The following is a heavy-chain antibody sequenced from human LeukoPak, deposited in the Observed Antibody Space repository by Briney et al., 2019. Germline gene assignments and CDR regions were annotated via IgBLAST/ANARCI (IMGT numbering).Heavy chain of an antibody. V-gene: IGHV4-39*01. D-gene: IGHD1-26*01. CDR3: ARPFSGSWGGFDY. Sequence: SETLSLTCTVSGGSISSSSYYWGWIRQPPGKGLEWIGSIYYSGSTYYNPSLKSRVTISVDTSNNQFSLKLSSVTAADTAVYYCARPFSGSWGGFDYWGQGILVTVSS. CDR1: GGSISSSSYY. CDR2: IYYSGST. J-gene: IGHJ4*02.